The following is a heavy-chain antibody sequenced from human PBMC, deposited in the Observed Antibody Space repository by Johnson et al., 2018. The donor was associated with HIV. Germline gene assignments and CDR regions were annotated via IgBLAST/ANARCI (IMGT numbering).Heavy chain of an antibody. CDR2: ISNDGRKK. CDR1: GFTFSSYV. J-gene: IGHJ3*02. D-gene: IGHD4-17*01. Sequence: QVQLLESGGGLVKPGGSLRLSCAASGFTFSSYVMSWVSQAPGKGLEWVAVISNDGRKKNYADSVKGRFTISRDNSKNTLFLQMNSLRAEDTAGYYCARDGDTVTTQGAFDIWGQGTMVTVSS. V-gene: IGHV3-30*03. CDR3: ARDGDTVTTQGAFDI.